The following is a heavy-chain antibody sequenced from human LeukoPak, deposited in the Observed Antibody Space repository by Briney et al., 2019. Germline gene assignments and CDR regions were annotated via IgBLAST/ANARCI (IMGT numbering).Heavy chain of an antibody. J-gene: IGHJ6*03. Sequence: PGGSLRLSCAASGFTFSRYWMSWVRQAPGKGLEWVANIKQDGSEKYYVDSVKGRFTISRDNAKNSLYLQMNSLRAEDTAVYYCARVGISYYMDVWGKGTTVTVSS. CDR2: IKQDGSEK. V-gene: IGHV3-7*01. D-gene: IGHD3-10*01. CDR3: ARVGISYYMDV. CDR1: GFTFSRYW.